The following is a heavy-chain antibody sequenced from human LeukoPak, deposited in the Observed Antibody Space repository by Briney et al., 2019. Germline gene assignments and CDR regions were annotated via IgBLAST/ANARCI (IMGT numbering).Heavy chain of an antibody. J-gene: IGHJ6*03. Sequence: GASVKVSCKASGYTFTSYDINWVRQATGQGLEWMGWMNPNSGNTGYAQKFQGRVTMTRNTSISTAYMELSSLRSEDTAVYYCARGSWHGGEDYMDVWSKGTTVTVSS. D-gene: IGHD3-10*01. CDR1: GYTFTSYD. V-gene: IGHV1-8*01. CDR2: MNPNSGNT. CDR3: ARGSWHGGEDYMDV.